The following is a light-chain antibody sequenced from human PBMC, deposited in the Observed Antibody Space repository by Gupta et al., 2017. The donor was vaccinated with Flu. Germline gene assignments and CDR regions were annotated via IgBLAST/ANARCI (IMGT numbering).Light chain of an antibody. V-gene: IGKV3-20*01. CDR1: QSFSSNY. J-gene: IGKJ1*01. Sequence: NVLTQSPGTLSLSPGERAPLSCRASQSFSSNYLAWYRQKPGQAPRLLIYAASSRAAGIPDRFSGSGSGTDFTLTISRLQPEDFAVYYCQQYGASTWTFGQGTKVEIK. CDR2: AAS. CDR3: QQYGASTWT.